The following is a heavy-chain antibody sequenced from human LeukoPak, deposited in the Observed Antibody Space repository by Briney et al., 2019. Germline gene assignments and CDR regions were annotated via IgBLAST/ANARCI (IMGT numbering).Heavy chain of an antibody. Sequence: GGSLRLSCAASGFTLSSYWMHWVRQAPGKGLVWVSRINNDGRSTNYADSVKGRFTISRDNAKNTLYLQMNSLRAEDTAVYYCARDLVVATGPDYWGQGTLVTVSS. V-gene: IGHV3-74*01. CDR2: INNDGRST. CDR3: ARDLVVATGPDY. J-gene: IGHJ4*02. D-gene: IGHD5-12*01. CDR1: GFTLSSYW.